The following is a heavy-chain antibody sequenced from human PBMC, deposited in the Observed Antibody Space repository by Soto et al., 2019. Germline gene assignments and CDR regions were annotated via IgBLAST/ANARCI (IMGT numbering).Heavy chain of an antibody. CDR3: ARDSHTYDYGDENYFDY. V-gene: IGHV3-48*01. D-gene: IGHD4-17*01. CDR1: GFTFSSYS. Sequence: GGSLRLSCAASGFTFSSYSMNWVRQAPGKGLEWVSYISSSSSTIYYADSVKGRFTISRDNAKNSLYLQMNSLRAEDTAVYYCARDSHTYDYGDENYFDYWGQRTLVTVSS. J-gene: IGHJ4*02. CDR2: ISSSSSTI.